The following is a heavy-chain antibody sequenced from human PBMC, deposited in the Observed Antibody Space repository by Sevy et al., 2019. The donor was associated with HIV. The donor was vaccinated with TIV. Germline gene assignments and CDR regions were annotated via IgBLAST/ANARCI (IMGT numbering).Heavy chain of an antibody. CDR3: ARDTGLVVPAATYNWFDP. Sequence: SETLSLTCTVSGGSISSYYWSWIRQPPGKGLEWIGYIYYSGSTNYNPSLKSRVTISVDTSKNQFSLKLSSVTAADTAVYYCARDTGLVVPAATYNWFDPWGQGTLVTVSS. CDR1: GGSISSYY. CDR2: IYYSGST. V-gene: IGHV4-59*01. D-gene: IGHD2-2*01. J-gene: IGHJ5*02.